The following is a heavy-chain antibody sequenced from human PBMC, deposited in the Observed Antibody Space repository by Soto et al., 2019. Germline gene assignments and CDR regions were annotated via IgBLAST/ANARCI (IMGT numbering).Heavy chain of an antibody. CDR2: IKQDGSEK. V-gene: IGHV3-7*01. J-gene: IGHJ4*02. CDR1: GFTFSSYW. CDR3: ARGGRLVYDFWSGYSDY. Sequence: GGSLRLSCAASGFTFSSYWMSWVRQAPGKGLEWVANIKQDGSEKYYVDSVKGRFTISRDNAKNSLYLQMNSLRAEDTAVYYCARGGRLVYDFWSGYSDYWGQGTLVTVSS. D-gene: IGHD3-3*01.